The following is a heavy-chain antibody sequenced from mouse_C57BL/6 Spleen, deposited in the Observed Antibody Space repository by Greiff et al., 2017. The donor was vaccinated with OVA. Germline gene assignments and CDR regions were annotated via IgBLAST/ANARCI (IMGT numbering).Heavy chain of an antibody. D-gene: IGHD3-2*02. CDR1: GYTFTSYW. V-gene: IGHV1-59*01. CDR3: ARGLRQLRSDYAMDY. Sequence: QVQLQQPGAELVRPGTSVKLSCKASGYTFTSYWMHWVKQRPGQGLEWIGVIDPSDSYTNYNQKFKGKATLTVDTSSSTAYMQLSSLTSEDSAVYYCARGLRQLRSDYAMDYWGQGTSVTVSS. J-gene: IGHJ4*01. CDR2: IDPSDSYT.